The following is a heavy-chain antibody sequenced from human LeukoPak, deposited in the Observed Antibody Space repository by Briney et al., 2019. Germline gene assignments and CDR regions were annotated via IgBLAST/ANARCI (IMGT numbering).Heavy chain of an antibody. J-gene: IGHJ4*02. CDR3: ARWNRGSNSDFDY. CDR1: GYTFTNYG. V-gene: IGHV1-18*01. Sequence: GASVKVSCKTSGYTFTNYGINWVRQAPGQGLEWMGWNSAYNGNTNYARKLQGRVTMTTDTSTSTVYMELRSLRSDDTAVYYCARWNRGSNSDFDYWGQGTLVTVSS. CDR2: NSAYNGNT. D-gene: IGHD3-10*01.